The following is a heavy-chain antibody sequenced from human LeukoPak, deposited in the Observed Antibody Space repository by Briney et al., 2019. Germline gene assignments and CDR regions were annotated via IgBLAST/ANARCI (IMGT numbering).Heavy chain of an antibody. CDR1: GGSFSGYY. Sequence: PSETLSLTCAVYGGSFSGYYWSWIRQPPGKGLEWIGEINHSGSTNYNPSLKSRVTISVDTSKTQFSLKLSSVTAADTAVYYCARTGTTRDWDRFDPWGQGTLVTVSS. J-gene: IGHJ5*02. D-gene: IGHD1-7*01. V-gene: IGHV4-34*01. CDR2: INHSGST. CDR3: ARTGTTRDWDRFDP.